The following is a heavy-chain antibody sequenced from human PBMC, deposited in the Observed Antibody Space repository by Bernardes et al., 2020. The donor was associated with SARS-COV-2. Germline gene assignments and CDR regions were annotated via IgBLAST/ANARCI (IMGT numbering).Heavy chain of an antibody. J-gene: IGHJ4*02. D-gene: IGHD6-19*01. Sequence: GGSLRLSCAASGFIFSRYAMSWVRQAPGKGLEWVASVNNGNNPYYADSVRGRFTVTRDNSKNTLDLQMNSLRTDDSAIYYCAKDHPSSGWPTFEYWGLGTLVTVSS. V-gene: IGHV3-23*01. CDR1: GFIFSRYA. CDR3: AKDHPSSGWPTFEY. CDR2: VNNGNNP.